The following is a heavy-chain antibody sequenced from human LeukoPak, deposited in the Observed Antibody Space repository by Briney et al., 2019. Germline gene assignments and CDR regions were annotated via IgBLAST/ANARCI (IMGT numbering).Heavy chain of an antibody. D-gene: IGHD2-21*02. CDR1: GFTFTTFW. Sequence: PGGSLRLSCAASGFTFTTFWMNWVRQPQGKGLEGVANIKQDGSEKYYVDSAKGRFTISRDNGKNSVYLQMNSLRAEDTAVYYCARDGGHGGDLDYWGQGTLVTVSS. J-gene: IGHJ4*02. V-gene: IGHV3-7*01. CDR2: IKQDGSEK. CDR3: ARDGGHGGDLDY.